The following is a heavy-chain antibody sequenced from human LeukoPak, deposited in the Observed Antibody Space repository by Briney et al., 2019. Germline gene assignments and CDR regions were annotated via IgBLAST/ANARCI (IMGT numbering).Heavy chain of an antibody. Sequence: SETLSLTCTVSGGSITSSFYWSWIRQSPGKGLEWIGYIYNSGGTKYNPSLKSRLTISVDTSKNQFSLKLSSVTAADTAVYYCTYSNYTTDYWGQGTLVAVSS. J-gene: IGHJ4*02. CDR1: GGSITSSFY. CDR2: IYNSGGT. D-gene: IGHD4-11*01. CDR3: TYSNYTTDY. V-gene: IGHV4-59*12.